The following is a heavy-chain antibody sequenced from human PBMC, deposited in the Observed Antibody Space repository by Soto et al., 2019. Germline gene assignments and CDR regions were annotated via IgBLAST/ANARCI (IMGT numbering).Heavy chain of an antibody. D-gene: IGHD2-2*01. CDR3: AKDRALENQTPYGMDV. V-gene: IGHV3-48*03. CDR2: ISNSGSTV. Sequence: EVQLVESGGGLVQPGGSLRLSCAASGFTFSSYEMNWVRQAPGKGLEWVSYISNSGSTVYYADSVKGRFTISRDNAKNSLYLQMNSLRADDTAVYYCAKDRALENQTPYGMDVWGQGTTVTV. J-gene: IGHJ6*02. CDR1: GFTFSSYE.